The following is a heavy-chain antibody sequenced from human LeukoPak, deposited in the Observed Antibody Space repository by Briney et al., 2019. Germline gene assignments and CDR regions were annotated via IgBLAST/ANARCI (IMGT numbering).Heavy chain of an antibody. CDR2: IYYSGST. J-gene: IGHJ4*02. D-gene: IGHD1-14*01. CDR1: GGSISSGDYY. CDR3: ARHPPATGRFDY. V-gene: IGHV4-30-4*01. Sequence: SQTLSLTCTVSGGSISSGDYYWSWIRQPPGKGLEWIGYIYYSGSTYYNPSLKSRVTISVDTSKNQLSLKLTSVTAADTAMYYCARHPPATGRFDYWGQGTLVTVSS.